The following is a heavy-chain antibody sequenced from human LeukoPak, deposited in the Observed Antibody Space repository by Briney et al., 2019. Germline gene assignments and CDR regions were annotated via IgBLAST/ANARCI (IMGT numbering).Heavy chain of an antibody. CDR3: ARSRLGGASPGKKYYYYGMDV. V-gene: IGHV3-30*04. CDR2: VSFDGGDK. Sequence: PGGSLRLSCAASGFNFRTYAMYWVRQAPGKGLEWVAVVSFDGGDKYYADSVKGRFTISRDNSKKTLYLQMNSLRPEDTAVYYCARSRLGGASPGKKYYYYGMDVWGQGTTVTVSS. D-gene: IGHD4-23*01. J-gene: IGHJ6*02. CDR1: GFNFRTYA.